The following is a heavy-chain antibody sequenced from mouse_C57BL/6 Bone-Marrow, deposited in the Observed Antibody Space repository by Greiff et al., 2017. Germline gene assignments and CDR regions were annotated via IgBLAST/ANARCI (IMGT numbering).Heavy chain of an antibody. Sequence: VKLMESGAELVKPGASVKLSCKASGYTFTEYTIHWVKQRSGQGLEWIGWFYPGSGSIKYNEKFKDKATLTADKSSSTVYMELSRLTSEDSAVYFCARPLYYYGSCAIDYWGQGTSVTVSS. D-gene: IGHD1-1*01. V-gene: IGHV1-62-2*01. CDR3: ARPLYYYGSCAIDY. CDR2: FYPGSGSI. CDR1: GYTFTEYT. J-gene: IGHJ4*01.